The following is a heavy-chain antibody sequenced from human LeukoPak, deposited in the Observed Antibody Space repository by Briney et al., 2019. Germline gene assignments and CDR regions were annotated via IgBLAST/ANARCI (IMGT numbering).Heavy chain of an antibody. V-gene: IGHV1-2*02. J-gene: IGHJ6*03. Sequence: ASVKVSCKASGYTFTGYYMHWVRQAPGQGLEWMGWINPNSGGTNYAQKFQGRVTMTRDTSISTAYMELSRLRSDDTAVYYCARDQKLVPYYYYMDVWGKGTTVTVSS. CDR1: GYTFTGYY. CDR2: INPNSGGT. D-gene: IGHD6-13*01. CDR3: ARDQKLVPYYYYMDV.